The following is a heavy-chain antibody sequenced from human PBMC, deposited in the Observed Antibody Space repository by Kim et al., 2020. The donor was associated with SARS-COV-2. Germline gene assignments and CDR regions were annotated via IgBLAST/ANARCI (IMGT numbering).Heavy chain of an antibody. CDR2: ISAYNGNT. CDR1: GYTFTSYG. CDR3: ARDGRITMVRGPRMDV. Sequence: ASVKVSCKASGYTFTSYGISWVRQAPGQGLEGRGWISAYNGNTNYAQKLQGRVTMTTDTSTSTAYMELRSLRSDDTAVYYCARDGRITMVRGPRMDVWGQGTTVTVSS. V-gene: IGHV1-18*01. D-gene: IGHD3-10*01. J-gene: IGHJ6*02.